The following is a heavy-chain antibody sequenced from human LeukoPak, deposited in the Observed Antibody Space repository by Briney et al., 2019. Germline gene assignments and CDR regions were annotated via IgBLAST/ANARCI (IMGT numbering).Heavy chain of an antibody. CDR3: AKDQTPYY. CDR2: IDVSGGST. Sequence: GGSLRLSCAASGFTFSNYGMNWVRQAPGKGLEWVSTIDVSGGSTYYADSVKGRFTISRDNSKNTLYLQMNSLRADDTAVYYCAKDQTPYYWGQGTLVTVSS. V-gene: IGHV3-23*01. CDR1: GFTFSNYG. J-gene: IGHJ4*02. D-gene: IGHD4-23*01.